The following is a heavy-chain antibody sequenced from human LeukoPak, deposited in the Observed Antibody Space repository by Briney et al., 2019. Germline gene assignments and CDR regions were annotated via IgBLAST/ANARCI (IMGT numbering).Heavy chain of an antibody. V-gene: IGHV4-59*01. Sequence: SETLSLTCTVSGGSISSYYWSWIRQPPGKGLEWIGYIYYSGSTNYNPSLKSRVTISVDTSKNQFSLKLSSVTAADTAVYYCARGEYYYDSSGYTGFDPWGQGTPVTVSS. D-gene: IGHD3-22*01. J-gene: IGHJ5*02. CDR1: GGSISSYY. CDR3: ARGEYYYDSSGYTGFDP. CDR2: IYYSGST.